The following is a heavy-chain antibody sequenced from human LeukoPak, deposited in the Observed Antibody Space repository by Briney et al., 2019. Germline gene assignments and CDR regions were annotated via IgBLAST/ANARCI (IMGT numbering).Heavy chain of an antibody. V-gene: IGHV1-69*13. CDR3: ARGNTYYDFWSGYRTTYYFDY. D-gene: IGHD3-3*01. CDR1: GGTFSSYA. CDR2: IIPIFGTA. Sequence: SVKVSCKASGGTFSSYAISWVRQAPGQGLEWMGGIIPIFGTANYAQKFQGRVTITADESASTAYMELSSLRSEDTAVYYCARGNTYYDFWSGYRTTYYFDYWGQGTLVTVSS. J-gene: IGHJ4*02.